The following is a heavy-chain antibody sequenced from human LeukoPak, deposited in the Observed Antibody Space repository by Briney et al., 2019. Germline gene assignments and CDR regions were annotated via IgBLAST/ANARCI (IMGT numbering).Heavy chain of an antibody. J-gene: IGHJ6*02. V-gene: IGHV1-8*01. CDR3: ARQVPSMVRDGMDV. CDR2: MNPNSGNT. D-gene: IGHD2/OR15-2a*01. CDR1: GYTFTSYD. Sequence: GASVKVSCKASGYTFTSYDINWVRQATGQGLEWMGWMNPNSGNTGYAQKFQGRVTMTRNTSISTAYMELSSLRSEDTAVYYCARQVPSMVRDGMDVWGQGTTVTVSS.